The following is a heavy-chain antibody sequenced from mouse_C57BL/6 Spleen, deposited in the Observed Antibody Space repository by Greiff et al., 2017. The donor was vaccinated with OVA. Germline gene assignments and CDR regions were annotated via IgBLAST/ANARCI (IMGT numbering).Heavy chain of an antibody. CDR3: ALITTVVAKDY. Sequence: VQLQQPGAELVRPGSSVKLSCKASGYTFTSYWMHWVKQRPIQGLEWIGNIDPSDSETHYNQKFKDKATLTVDKSSSTAYMQLSSLTSEDSAVYYCALITTVVAKDYWGQGTTLTVSS. V-gene: IGHV1-52*01. J-gene: IGHJ2*01. D-gene: IGHD1-1*01. CDR1: GYTFTSYW. CDR2: IDPSDSET.